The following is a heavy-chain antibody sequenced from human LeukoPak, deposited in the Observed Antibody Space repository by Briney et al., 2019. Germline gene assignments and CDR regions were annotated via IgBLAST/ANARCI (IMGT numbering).Heavy chain of an antibody. V-gene: IGHV1-46*01. CDR3: ARDPVTGGSYPDY. D-gene: IGHD1-26*01. J-gene: IGHJ4*02. Sequence: ASVKVSCKASGDTFSSYYMHWVRQAPGQGLEWMGIINPSGGSISYAQKFQGRVTMTRDMSTSTAYMELRSLRSDDTAVYYCARDPVTGGSYPDYWGQGTLVTVSS. CDR2: INPSGGSI. CDR1: GDTFSSYY.